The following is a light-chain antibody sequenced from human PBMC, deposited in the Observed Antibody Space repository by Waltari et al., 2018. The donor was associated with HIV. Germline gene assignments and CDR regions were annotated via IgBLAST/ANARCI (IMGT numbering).Light chain of an antibody. CDR3: LLSFAGARPVV. CDR2: DTI. V-gene: IGLV7-46*01. CDR1: TGPVTSGPH. Sequence: QAVVTQEASLTVSPGGTVPLTCGSSTGPVTSGPHAYWFQQKSGQAPRTLIYDTINKHSWTPARFSGSLLGGKAALTLSGAQPEDEAEYFCLLSFAGARPVVFGGGTKLTVL. J-gene: IGLJ2*01.